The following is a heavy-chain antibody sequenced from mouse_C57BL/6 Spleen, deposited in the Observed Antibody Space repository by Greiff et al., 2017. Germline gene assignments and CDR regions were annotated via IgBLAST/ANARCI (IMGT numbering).Heavy chain of an antibody. CDR3: ARSYYSNPWFAY. J-gene: IGHJ3*01. Sequence: VQLVESGAELVRPGTSVKVSCKASGYAFTNYLIEWVKQRPGQGLEWIGVINPGSGGTNYNEKFKGKATLTADKSSSTAYMQLSSLTSEDSAVYFCARSYYSNPWFAYWGQGTLVTVSA. D-gene: IGHD2-5*01. CDR1: GYAFTNYL. V-gene: IGHV1-54*01. CDR2: INPGSGGT.